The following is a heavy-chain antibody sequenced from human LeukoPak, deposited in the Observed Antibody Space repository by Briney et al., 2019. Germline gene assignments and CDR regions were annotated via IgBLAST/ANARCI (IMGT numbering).Heavy chain of an antibody. Sequence: GGSLRLSCAASGFTFSSYSMNWVRQAPGKGLEWVANIKLDGSEQYYVDSVKGRFTISRDNSKNTLYLQMNSLRAENTAVYYCAKDPEFTLGAFDIWGQGTMVTVSS. J-gene: IGHJ3*02. CDR2: IKLDGSEQ. CDR3: AKDPEFTLGAFDI. V-gene: IGHV3-7*03. D-gene: IGHD3-10*01. CDR1: GFTFSSYS.